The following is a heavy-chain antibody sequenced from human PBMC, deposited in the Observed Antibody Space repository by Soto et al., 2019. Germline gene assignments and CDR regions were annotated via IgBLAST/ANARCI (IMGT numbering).Heavy chain of an antibody. V-gene: IGHV2-5*02. CDR1: GFSLSTSAVG. CDR3: AHGSGWLFDF. J-gene: IGHJ4*02. Sequence: QITLKESGPTLVTPTQTLTLTCTFSGFSLSTSAVGVGWFRQPPGKALEWLTLIYWDDDNHYSPSLRSRLSITKDTSKNKVVLTTTHMEPVDTATYYCAHGSGWLFDFWGQGALVTVSS. CDR2: IYWDDDN. D-gene: IGHD6-19*01.